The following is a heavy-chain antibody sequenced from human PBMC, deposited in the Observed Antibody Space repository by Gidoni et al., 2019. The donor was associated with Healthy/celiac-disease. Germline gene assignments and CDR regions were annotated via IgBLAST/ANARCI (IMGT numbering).Heavy chain of an antibody. D-gene: IGHD5-12*01. Sequence: QVQLVQSGAEVKKPGSSVKVSCQASGGTFSSYAISWVRQAPGQGLEWMGRIIPILGIANYAQKFQGRVTITADKSTSTAYMELSSLRSEDTAVYYCARSAASGYDFDYWGQGTLVTVSS. V-gene: IGHV1-69*04. J-gene: IGHJ4*02. CDR1: GGTFSSYA. CDR2: IIPILGIA. CDR3: ARSAASGYDFDY.